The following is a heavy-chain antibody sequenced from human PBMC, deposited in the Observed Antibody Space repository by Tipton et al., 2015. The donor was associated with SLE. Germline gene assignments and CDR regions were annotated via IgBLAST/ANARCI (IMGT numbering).Heavy chain of an antibody. CDR3: ARGGIVVPAARVYGLDV. J-gene: IGHJ6*02. CDR2: ISSSSSYI. CDR1: GFTFSSYS. D-gene: IGHD2-2*01. V-gene: IGHV3-21*01. Sequence: SLRLSCAASGFTFSSYSMNWVRQAPGKGLEWVSSISSSSSYIYYADSVKGRFTISRDNAKNSLYLQMNSLRAEDTAVYYCARGGIVVPAARVYGLDVWGQGTTVTVSS.